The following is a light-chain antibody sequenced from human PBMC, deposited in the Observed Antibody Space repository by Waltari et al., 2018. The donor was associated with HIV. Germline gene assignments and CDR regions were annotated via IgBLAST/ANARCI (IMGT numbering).Light chain of an antibody. CDR1: QSIIHY. CDR2: GTN. V-gene: IGKV1-39*01. J-gene: IGKJ1*01. Sequence: DIQMTQFPSSLPASVGDRVTITCLTSQSIIHYWQWYQQKPGKAPKLVIYGTNNLHSGVPSRFSASGSGTDFTLTISSLQPDDFAIYHCHQTYTMPWTFGQGTKVEIK. CDR3: HQTYTMPWT.